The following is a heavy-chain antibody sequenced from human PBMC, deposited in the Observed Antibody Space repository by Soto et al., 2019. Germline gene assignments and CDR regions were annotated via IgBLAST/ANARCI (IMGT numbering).Heavy chain of an antibody. CDR2: ISYDGSNK. CDR1: GFTFSSYA. J-gene: IGHJ6*02. Sequence: GGSLRLSCAASGFTFSSYAMHWVRQAPGKGLEWVAVISYDGSNKYYADSVKGRFTISRDNAKNSVSLQMNSLRAEDTAVYYCPREYTAWPLAYGLDVWGQGTTVTVSS. D-gene: IGHD2-2*02. V-gene: IGHV3-30-3*01. CDR3: PREYTAWPLAYGLDV.